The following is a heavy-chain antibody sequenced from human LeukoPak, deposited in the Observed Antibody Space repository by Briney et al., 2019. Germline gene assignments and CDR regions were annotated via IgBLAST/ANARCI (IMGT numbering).Heavy chain of an antibody. CDR1: GVTFSSGG. CDR3: ARAPVAGTYYYDY. V-gene: IGHV3-33*01. CDR2: IWYDGSNK. J-gene: IGHJ4*02. D-gene: IGHD6-19*01. Sequence: WQTLTLTCAASGVTFSSGGMHWVRQAPGKGKEKEAVIWYDGSNKYYADSVKGRFTISRDNSKSTLYLQMNSLRAEDTAVYYCARAPVAGTYYYDYWGQGTLVTVSS.